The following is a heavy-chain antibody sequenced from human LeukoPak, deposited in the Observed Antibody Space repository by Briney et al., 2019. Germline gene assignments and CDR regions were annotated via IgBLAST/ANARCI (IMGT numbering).Heavy chain of an antibody. CDR1: GGSISSYY. CDR3: ARLGQQLGWFDP. V-gene: IGHV4-59*01. CDR2: IYYSGST. D-gene: IGHD6-13*01. J-gene: IGHJ5*02. Sequence: SETLSLTCTVSGGSISSYYWSWIRQPPGKGLEWIGYIYYSGSTNYNTSPKSRVTISVDTSKNQFSLKLSSVTAADTAVYYCARLGQQLGWFDPWGQGTLVTVSS.